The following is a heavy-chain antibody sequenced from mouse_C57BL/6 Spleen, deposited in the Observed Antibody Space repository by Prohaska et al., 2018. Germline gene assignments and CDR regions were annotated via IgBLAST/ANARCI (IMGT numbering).Heavy chain of an antibody. Sequence: RPGQGLEWIGMIHPNSGSTNYNEKFKSKATLTVDKSSSTAYMQLSSLTSEDSAVYYCARGTTVRDFSMDYWGQGTSVTVSS. D-gene: IGHD1-1*01. CDR3: ARGTTVRDFSMDY. V-gene: IGHV1-64*01. J-gene: IGHJ4*01. CDR2: IHPNSGST.